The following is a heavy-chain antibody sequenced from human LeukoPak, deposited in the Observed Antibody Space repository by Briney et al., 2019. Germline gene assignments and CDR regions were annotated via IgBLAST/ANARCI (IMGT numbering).Heavy chain of an antibody. J-gene: IGHJ6*02. V-gene: IGHV4-59*01. D-gene: IGHD3-9*01. Sequence: SGTLSLTCTVSGGSISSYYWSWIRQPPGKGLEWIGYIYYSGSTNYNPSLKSRVTISVDTSKNQFSLKLSSVTAADTAVYYCARAARNRYLDVWGQGTTVTVSS. CDR3: ARAARNRYLDV. CDR1: GGSISSYY. CDR2: IYYSGST.